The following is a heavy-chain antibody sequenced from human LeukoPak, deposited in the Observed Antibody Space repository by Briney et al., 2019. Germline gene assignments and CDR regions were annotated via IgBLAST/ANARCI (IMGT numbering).Heavy chain of an antibody. Sequence: GEPLQISCMGSGYSFTSYWIGWVRHMPGKDLEWMGIIYPGDSDTTYSPSFQGQVSISADKSIRTAYLQWISLKASDTDMYYCARRLYGDYSFDYWGQGTLVTVSS. CDR3: ARRLYGDYSFDY. V-gene: IGHV5-51*01. CDR1: GYSFTSYW. J-gene: IGHJ4*02. CDR2: IYPGDSDT. D-gene: IGHD4-17*01.